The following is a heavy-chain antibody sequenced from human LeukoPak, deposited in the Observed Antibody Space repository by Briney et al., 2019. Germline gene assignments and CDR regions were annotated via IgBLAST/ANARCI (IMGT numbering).Heavy chain of an antibody. CDR2: INHSGST. Sequence: SETLSLTCTVSGGSISSGDYYWSWIRQPPGKGLEWIGEINHSGSTNYNPSPKSRVTISVDTSKNQFSLKMRSVTAADTAVYYCARARETVPIDYWGQGTLVTVSS. CDR1: GGSISSGDYY. J-gene: IGHJ4*02. V-gene: IGHV4-39*07. CDR3: ARARETVPIDY. D-gene: IGHD4-11*01.